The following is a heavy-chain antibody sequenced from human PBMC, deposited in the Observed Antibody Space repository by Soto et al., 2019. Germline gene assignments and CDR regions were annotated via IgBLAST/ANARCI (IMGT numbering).Heavy chain of an antibody. CDR3: ARDQRRIAARPFYYYGMDV. V-gene: IGHV1-69*06. D-gene: IGHD6-6*01. CDR1: GGTFSSYA. Sequence: GASVKVSCKAFGGTFSSYAISWVRQAPGQGLEWMGGIIPIFGTANYAQKFQGRVTITADKSTSTAYMELSSLRSEDTAVYYCARDQRRIAARPFYYYGMDVWGQGTTVTVSS. J-gene: IGHJ6*02. CDR2: IIPIFGTA.